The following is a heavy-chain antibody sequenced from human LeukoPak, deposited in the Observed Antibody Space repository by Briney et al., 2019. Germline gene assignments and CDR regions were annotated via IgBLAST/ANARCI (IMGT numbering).Heavy chain of an antibody. V-gene: IGHV3-23*01. CDR1: GSTLSSYA. CDR2: ISGSGRST. J-gene: IGHJ4*02. Sequence: GGSLRLSCAASGSTLSSYAMSWIRQAPGKGLEWVSTISGSGRSTYYADSVEGRFTISRDNSRNTVYLQMNSLRAEDTAVYFCAKRDDSNYALDYWGQGALVTVSS. CDR3: AKRDDSNYALDY. D-gene: IGHD5-24*01.